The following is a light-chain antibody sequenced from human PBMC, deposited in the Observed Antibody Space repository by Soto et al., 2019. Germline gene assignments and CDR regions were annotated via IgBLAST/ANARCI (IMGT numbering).Light chain of an antibody. J-gene: IGKJ5*01. CDR3: QQYGSPRPIT. CDR1: QSVSNNF. CDR2: AAS. V-gene: IGKV3-20*01. Sequence: EIVLTQSPGTLSLSPGERAALSCRASQSVSNNFLAWYQQKPGQAPRLLIYAASSRATGIPDRFSGSGSGTHFTLTISRLEPEDFAVYYCQQYGSPRPITFGQGTRLEIK.